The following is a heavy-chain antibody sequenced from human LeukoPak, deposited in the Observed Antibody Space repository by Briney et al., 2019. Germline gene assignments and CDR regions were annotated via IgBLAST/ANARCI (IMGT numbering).Heavy chain of an antibody. CDR1: GFTFSSYA. J-gene: IGHJ4*02. V-gene: IGHV3-23*01. CDR3: ANQARRTGYYFDN. CDR2: ISSSGGST. Sequence: GGSLRLSCAASGFTFSSYAMSWVRRAAGKGLDWVSSISSSGGSTYYADSVKGRFTVSRDNSKNTLYLQMSSLRAEDTAVYYCANQARRTGYYFDNWGQGTLVTVSS.